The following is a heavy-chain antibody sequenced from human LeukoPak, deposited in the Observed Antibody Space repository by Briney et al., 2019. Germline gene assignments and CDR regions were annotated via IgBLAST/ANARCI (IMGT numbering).Heavy chain of an antibody. Sequence: GASVKVSCKASGYTFTDYYMHWVQQAPGKGLEWMGRVDPEDGETIYAEKFQGRVTITADTSTDTAYMELSSLRSEDTAVYYCATSSSQLLYAFDIWGQGTMVTVSS. CDR1: GYTFTDYY. J-gene: IGHJ3*02. D-gene: IGHD2-2*01. V-gene: IGHV1-69-2*01. CDR2: VDPEDGET. CDR3: ATSSSQLLYAFDI.